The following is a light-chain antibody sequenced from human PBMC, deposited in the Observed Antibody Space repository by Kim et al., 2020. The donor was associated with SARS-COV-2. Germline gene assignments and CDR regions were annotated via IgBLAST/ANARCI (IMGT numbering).Light chain of an antibody. V-gene: IGLV3-21*04. CDR3: QVWASSSDHPV. CDR2: YDS. J-gene: IGLJ3*02. Sequence: SYELTQPPSVSVAPGKTARITCGGNNIGRKSVHWYQQKPGQAPVLVIYYDSDRPSGIPERFSGSNSGNTATLTISRVEAGDEADYYCQVWASSSDHPVF. CDR1: NIGRKS.